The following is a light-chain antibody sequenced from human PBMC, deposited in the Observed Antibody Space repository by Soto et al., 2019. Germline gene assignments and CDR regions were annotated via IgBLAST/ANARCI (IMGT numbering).Light chain of an antibody. CDR1: SGRSGYS. V-gene: IGLV4-69*01. J-gene: IGLJ1*01. CDR3: QSWGTRSRG. Sequence: QSVLTQSPSASASLGTSLRLTCTLRSGRSGYSIAWHQHQPEKGPRFLMKLTSDGRHIKGDGIPDRFSGSSSGAERYLTISRLQSEDECDYYRQSWGTRSRGVGAGTKLTGL. CDR2: LTSDGRH.